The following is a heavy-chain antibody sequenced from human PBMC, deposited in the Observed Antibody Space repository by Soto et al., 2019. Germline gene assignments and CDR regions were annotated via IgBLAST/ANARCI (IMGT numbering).Heavy chain of an antibody. CDR3: ARPHYDILTGYYTGGLDY. Sequence: QVQLVQSGAEVKKPGASVKVSCKASGYTFTGYYMHWVRQAPGQGLEWMGWINPNSGGTNYAQKFQGWVTMTRDTSISTAYMELSRLRSDDTAVYYCARPHYDILTGYYTGGLDYWGQGTLATVSS. CDR2: INPNSGGT. V-gene: IGHV1-2*04. D-gene: IGHD3-9*01. CDR1: GYTFTGYY. J-gene: IGHJ4*02.